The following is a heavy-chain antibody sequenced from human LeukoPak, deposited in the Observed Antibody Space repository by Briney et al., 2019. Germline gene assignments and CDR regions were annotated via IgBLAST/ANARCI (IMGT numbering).Heavy chain of an antibody. Sequence: KPSETLSLTCTVSGGSINSYYWSWIRQPPGKGLEWIGYIYYSGSTNYNPSLKSRVTISVDTSKNQFSLKLISVTAADTAVYYCATALWFGELLSNAFDIWGQGTMVTVSS. J-gene: IGHJ3*02. V-gene: IGHV4-59*01. D-gene: IGHD3-10*01. CDR3: ATALWFGELLSNAFDI. CDR1: GGSINSYY. CDR2: IYYSGST.